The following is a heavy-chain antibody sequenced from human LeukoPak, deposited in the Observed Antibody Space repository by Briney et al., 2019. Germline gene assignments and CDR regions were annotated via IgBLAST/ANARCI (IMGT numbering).Heavy chain of an antibody. V-gene: IGHV1-18*01. CDR1: GYTFTSYG. D-gene: IGHD2-8*02. Sequence: ASAKVSCKASGYTFTSYGISWVRQAPGQGLEWMGWISAYNGNTNYAQKLQGRVTMTTDTSTSTAYMEVRSLRSDDTAVYYCARVVLSFDDFDPWGQGTLVTVSS. J-gene: IGHJ5*02. CDR2: ISAYNGNT. CDR3: ARVVLSFDDFDP.